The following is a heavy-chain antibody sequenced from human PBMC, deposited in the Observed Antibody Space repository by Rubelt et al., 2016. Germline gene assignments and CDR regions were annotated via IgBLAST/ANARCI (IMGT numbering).Heavy chain of an antibody. V-gene: IGHV4-34*01. CDR3: ARGRRTGTQSSGWNDY. D-gene: IGHD6-19*01. J-gene: IGHJ4*02. CDR1: GGSFSGYY. Sequence: QVQLQQWGAGLLKPSETLSLTCAVYGGSFSGYYWSWIRQPPGKGLEWIGEINHSGSTNYNPSLKSRGTISVDTSKNQFTLKLSSVTAADTAVYYCARGRRTGTQSSGWNDYWGQGTLVTVSS. CDR2: INHSGST.